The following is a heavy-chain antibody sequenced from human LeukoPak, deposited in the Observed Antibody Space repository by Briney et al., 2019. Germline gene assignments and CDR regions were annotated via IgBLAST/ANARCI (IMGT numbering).Heavy chain of an antibody. J-gene: IGHJ4*02. D-gene: IGHD6-13*01. CDR2: ISGSGGST. Sequence: PGGSLRLSCAASGFTFSSYGMHWVRQAPGKGLEWVSAISGSGGSTYYADSVKGRFTISRDNSKNTLYLQMNSLRAEDTAVYYCAKEPLYSSSEYYFDFWGQGTLVTVSS. CDR3: AKEPLYSSSEYYFDF. CDR1: GFTFSSYG. V-gene: IGHV3-23*01.